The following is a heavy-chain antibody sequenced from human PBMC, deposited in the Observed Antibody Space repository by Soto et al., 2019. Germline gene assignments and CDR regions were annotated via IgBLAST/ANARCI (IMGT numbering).Heavy chain of an antibody. J-gene: IGHJ6*02. Sequence: GESLKISCKGSGCTFTDYWIGWVRQLPGKGLEWMAIISPGDSDTSYTPSLQGHVTITVDKSTSTAYLQWNTLKASDTAMYYCARHISTFRYYYYAMDVWGQGTTVTVSS. D-gene: IGHD2-2*01. CDR1: GCTFTDYW. V-gene: IGHV5-51*01. CDR3: ARHISTFRYYYYAMDV. CDR2: ISPGDSDT.